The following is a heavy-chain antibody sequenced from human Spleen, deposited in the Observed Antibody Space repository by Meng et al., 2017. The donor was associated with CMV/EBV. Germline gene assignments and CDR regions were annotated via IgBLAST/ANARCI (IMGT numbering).Heavy chain of an antibody. CDR1: GDSISTNNYF. Sequence: SETLSLTCAVSGDSISTNNYFWVWIRQPPGKGLEWLGRVSYSGTSHYNPSLKGRLTISVDTSNNPFSLTLTSVTAADTALYYCARQLAPNWADMTENFDYWGQGTLVTVSS. D-gene: IGHD7-27*01. V-gene: IGHV4-39*01. CDR3: ARQLAPNWADMTENFDY. J-gene: IGHJ4*02. CDR2: VSYSGTS.